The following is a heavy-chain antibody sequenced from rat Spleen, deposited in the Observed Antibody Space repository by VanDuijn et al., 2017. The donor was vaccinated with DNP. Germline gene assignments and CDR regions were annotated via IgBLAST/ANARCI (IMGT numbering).Heavy chain of an antibody. Sequence: EVQLQESGPGLVKPSQSLSLTCSVTGHSITSSYRWNWIRKFPGNKMEWMGYISYSGSTSYNPSLQSRASITRDASKNQFFLQLNSVTTEDTATYYCARWVRYFDCWGQGVMVTVSS. V-gene: IGHV3-1*01. J-gene: IGHJ2*01. CDR3: ARWVRYFDC. CDR1: GHSITSSY. D-gene: IGHD1-1*01. CDR2: ISYSGST.